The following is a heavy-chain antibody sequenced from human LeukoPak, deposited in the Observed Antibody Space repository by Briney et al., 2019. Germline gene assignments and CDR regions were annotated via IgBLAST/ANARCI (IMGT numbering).Heavy chain of an antibody. Sequence: GGSLRLSCAASGFTFSSYAMHWVRQAPGKGLEYVSAISSNGGRTYYTNSVKGRFTISRDNSKNTLYLQMGSLRAEDMAVYYCARGGCSSTSCYSFDIWGQGTTVTVSS. V-gene: IGHV3-64*01. D-gene: IGHD2-2*01. CDR3: ARGGCSSTSCYSFDI. CDR2: ISSNGGRT. J-gene: IGHJ3*02. CDR1: GFTFSSYA.